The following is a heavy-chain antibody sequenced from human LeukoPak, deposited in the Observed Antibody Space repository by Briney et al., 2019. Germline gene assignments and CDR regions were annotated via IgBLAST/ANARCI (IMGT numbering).Heavy chain of an antibody. Sequence: PSETLSLTCTVSGGSISSGGYYWSWIRQHPGKGLEWIGYIYYSGSTYYNPSLKSRVTISVDTSKNQFSLKLSSVTAADTAVYYCARDKGVTASAFGIWGQGTMVTVSS. CDR1: GGSISSGGYY. CDR3: ARDKGVTASAFGI. D-gene: IGHD2-21*02. V-gene: IGHV4-31*03. J-gene: IGHJ3*02. CDR2: IYYSGST.